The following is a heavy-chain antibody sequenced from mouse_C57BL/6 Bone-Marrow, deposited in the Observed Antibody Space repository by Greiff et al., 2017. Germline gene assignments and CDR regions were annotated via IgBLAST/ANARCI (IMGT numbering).Heavy chain of an antibody. J-gene: IGHJ4*01. CDR3: ARDYGLLVDY. CDR2: INYDGSST. CDR1: GFTFSDYY. V-gene: IGHV5-16*01. D-gene: IGHD2-1*01. Sequence: EVKLVESEGGLVQPGSSMKLSCTASGFTFSDYYMAWVRQVPEKGLEWVANINYDGSSTYYLDSLKSRFIISRDNAKNILYLQMSSLKSEDTATYYCARDYGLLVDYWGQGTSVTVSS.